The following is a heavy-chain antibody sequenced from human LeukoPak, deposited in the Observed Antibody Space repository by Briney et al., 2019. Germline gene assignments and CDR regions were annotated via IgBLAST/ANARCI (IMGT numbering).Heavy chain of an antibody. CDR1: GFTLSNHW. Sequence: PGGPLRLSCAASGFTLSNHWMTWVRQVPGRGPEWVANVNRDGSETYYLDSVKGRFTISKDNAKNSLYLQMNSLRAEDTALYHCARNNGMDVWGQGTTVIVSS. V-gene: IGHV3-7*03. CDR3: ARNNGMDV. CDR2: VNRDGSET. J-gene: IGHJ6*02.